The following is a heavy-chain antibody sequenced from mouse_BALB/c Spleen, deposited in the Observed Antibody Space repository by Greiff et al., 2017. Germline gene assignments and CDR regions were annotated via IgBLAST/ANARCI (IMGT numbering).Heavy chain of an antibody. V-gene: IGHV1-7*01. Sequence: VQVVESGAELAKPGASVKMSCKASGYTFTSYWMHWVKQRPGQGLEWIGYINPSTGYTEYNQKFKDKATLTADKSSSTAYMQLSSLTSEDSAVYYCARDYYGSSFLDYWVQGTTLTVSS. CDR1: GYTFTSYW. CDR3: ARDYYGSSFLDY. CDR2: INPSTGYT. D-gene: IGHD1-1*01. J-gene: IGHJ2*01.